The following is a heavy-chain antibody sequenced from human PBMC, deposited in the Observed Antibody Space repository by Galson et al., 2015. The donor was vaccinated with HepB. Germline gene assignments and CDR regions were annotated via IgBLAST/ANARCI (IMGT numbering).Heavy chain of an antibody. D-gene: IGHD1-26*01. CDR2: INHSGST. Sequence: TLSLTCAVHGGSFSGYYWSWIRQPPGKGLEWIGEINHSGSTNYNPSLKSRVTIPVDTPKHQFSLKLSSVTAADTAVYYCARGHMAPGSYGMNWFDPWGQGTLVTVSS. CDR1: GGSFSGYY. V-gene: IGHV4-34*01. J-gene: IGHJ5*02. CDR3: ARGHMAPGSYGMNWFDP.